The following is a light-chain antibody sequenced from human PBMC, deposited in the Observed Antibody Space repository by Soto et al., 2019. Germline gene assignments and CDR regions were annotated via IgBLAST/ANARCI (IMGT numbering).Light chain of an antibody. V-gene: IGKV1-5*03. CDR3: QHYNSFWT. CDR1: QSISTW. J-gene: IGKJ1*01. CDR2: EAS. Sequence: DIQLTQSPSTLSASVGDRVSITCRASQSISTWLAWYQQQSGKAPKLLIYEASSLGSGVPSRFSGSGSGTEFTLTIRSLKPDDFATYYCQHYNSFWTFGQGTKVDIK.